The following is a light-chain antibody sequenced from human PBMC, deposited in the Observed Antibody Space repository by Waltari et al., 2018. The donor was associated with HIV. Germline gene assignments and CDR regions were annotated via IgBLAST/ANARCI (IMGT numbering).Light chain of an antibody. CDR2: EVT. Sequence: QSALTQPASVSGSPGQSLTFSCTGTSSDIGSYNLVSWYQQHPGKAPRLMIYEVTKRPSGVSYRLSGSKSGNTASLTISGLQAEDEADYYCCSFAGSTSWVFG. CDR1: SSDIGSYNL. J-gene: IGLJ3*02. CDR3: CSFAGSTSWV. V-gene: IGLV2-23*02.